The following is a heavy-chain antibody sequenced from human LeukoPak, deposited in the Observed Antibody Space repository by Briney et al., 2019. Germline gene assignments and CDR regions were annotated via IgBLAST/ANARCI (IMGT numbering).Heavy chain of an antibody. CDR1: GFTFSSFG. CDR3: AKDHYDYIGGTYRDFDY. CDR2: ISYDGSNP. V-gene: IGHV3-30*18. Sequence: PGGSLRLSCAASGFTFSSFGMHWVRQAPGKGLEWVAVISYDGSNPYYADSVKGRFTIPRDNSKNTLYLQMNSLRAEDTAVYYCAKDHYDYIGGTYRDFDYWGQGTLVTVSS. J-gene: IGHJ4*02. D-gene: IGHD3-16*02.